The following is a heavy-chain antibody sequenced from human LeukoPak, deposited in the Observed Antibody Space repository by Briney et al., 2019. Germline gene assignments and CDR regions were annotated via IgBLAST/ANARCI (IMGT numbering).Heavy chain of an antibody. Sequence: ASVKVSCKASGYTFTTYDINWVRQATGQGLEWMGWMNPNSGNGGYAQNFQARVTMTRDTSSGTAYLDLSGLTSDDTAVYYCARGRRILEGPENAGDFFDYWGQGTLVTVSS. CDR3: ARGRRILEGPENAGDFFDY. J-gene: IGHJ4*01. D-gene: IGHD7-27*01. CDR2: MNPNSGNG. V-gene: IGHV1-8*02. CDR1: GYTFTTYD.